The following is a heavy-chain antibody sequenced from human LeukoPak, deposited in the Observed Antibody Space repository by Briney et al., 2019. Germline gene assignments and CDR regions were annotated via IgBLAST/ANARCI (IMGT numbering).Heavy chain of an antibody. J-gene: IGHJ4*02. CDR3: AKDWYYYDSSGYYRDY. D-gene: IGHD3-22*01. V-gene: IGHV3-23*01. CDR2: ISGSGGST. CDR1: GFTFSSYA. Sequence: GSLRLSCAASGFTFSSYAMSWVRQAPGKGLEWVSAISGSGGSTYYADSVKGRFTISRDNSKNTLYLQMNSLRAEDTAVYYCAKDWYYYDSSGYYRDYWGQGTLVTVSS.